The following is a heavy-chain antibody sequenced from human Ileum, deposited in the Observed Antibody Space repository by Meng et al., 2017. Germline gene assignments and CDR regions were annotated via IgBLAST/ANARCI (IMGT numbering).Heavy chain of an antibody. J-gene: IGHJ4*02. D-gene: IGHD1-14*01. CDR2: IYESGTT. Sequence: QESDPCLARPLETRSLSCAVSGDSIRNGNWWSWVRQPPEKGLEWIGEIYESGTTNYNPSLKSRVTISVDKSKNEFSLKLSSVTAADTALYYCARVSYNKGSPKFDSWGQGTLVTVSS. CDR3: ARVSYNKGSPKFDS. V-gene: IGHV4-4*02. CDR1: GDSIRNGNW.